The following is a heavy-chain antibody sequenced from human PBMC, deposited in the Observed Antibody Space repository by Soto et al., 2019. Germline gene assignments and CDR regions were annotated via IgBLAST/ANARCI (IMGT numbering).Heavy chain of an antibody. J-gene: IGHJ6*02. V-gene: IGHV1-69*13. CDR2: IIPIFGTA. D-gene: IGHD2-21*02. CDR3: ARGDLKYYHYYYGMDV. CDR1: GGTFSSYA. Sequence: SVKVSCKASGGTFSSYAISWVRQAPGEGLEWMGGIIPIFGTANYAQKFQGRVTITADESTSTAYMELSSLRSEDTAVYYCARGDLKYYHYYYGMDVWGQGTTVTVSS.